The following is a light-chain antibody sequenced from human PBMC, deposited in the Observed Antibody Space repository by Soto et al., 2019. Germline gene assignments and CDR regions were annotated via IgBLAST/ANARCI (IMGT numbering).Light chain of an antibody. Sequence: EAVMTQSPLSLPVTLGQPASISCRSSQSLVYNDGNIYLNWFQQRPGQSPRRLIYKVSNRDSGVPDRFSGSGSGTDFTLKISRVEAEDVGLYYCMQATHWPYTFGQGTKLEIK. CDR3: MQATHWPYT. J-gene: IGKJ2*01. V-gene: IGKV2-30*01. CDR2: KVS. CDR1: QSLVYNDGNIY.